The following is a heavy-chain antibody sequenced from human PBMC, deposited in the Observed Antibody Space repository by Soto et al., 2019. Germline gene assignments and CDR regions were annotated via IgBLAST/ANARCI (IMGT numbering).Heavy chain of an antibody. V-gene: IGHV4-34*01. CDR1: GGSFSGYY. D-gene: IGHD6-13*01. CDR3: ARAPLYSSSWYPYYYYYYMDV. J-gene: IGHJ6*03. Sequence: QVQLQQWGAGLLKPSETLSLTCAVYGGSFSGYYWSWIRQPPGKGLEWIGEINHSGSTNYNPSLKSRVTTSVDTSKNQFSLKLSSVTAADTAVYYCARAPLYSSSWYPYYYYYYMDVWGKGTTVTVSS. CDR2: INHSGST.